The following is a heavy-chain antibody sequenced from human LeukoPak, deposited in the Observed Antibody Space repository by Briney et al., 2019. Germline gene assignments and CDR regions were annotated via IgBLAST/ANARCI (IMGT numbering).Heavy chain of an antibody. D-gene: IGHD3-16*01. J-gene: IGHJ4*02. CDR3: ARSVGGGAFDY. V-gene: IGHV4-39*01. CDR1: GGSISSSSYY. Sequence: SETLSLTCTVSGGSISSSSYYWGWIRQPPGKGLEWIGSIYYSGSTYYNPSLKSRVTTSVDTSKNQFSLKLSSVTAADTAVYYCARSVGGGAFDYWGQGTLVTVSS. CDR2: IYYSGST.